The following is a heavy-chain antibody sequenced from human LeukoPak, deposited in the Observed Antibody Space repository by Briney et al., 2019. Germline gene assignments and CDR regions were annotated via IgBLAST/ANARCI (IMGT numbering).Heavy chain of an antibody. J-gene: IGHJ4*02. CDR3: ATLGSLLMVAAWYFDY. D-gene: IGHD2-15*01. V-gene: IGHV1-24*01. CDR1: GYILTELS. Sequence: ASVTVSCKVSGYILTELSMHWVRQAPGKGLEWMGGFDPGDGETIYAQRFQGRVTMTEDTSTDTAYMELSSLRSEDTAVYYCATLGSLLMVAAWYFDYWGQGTLDTVSS. CDR2: FDPGDGET.